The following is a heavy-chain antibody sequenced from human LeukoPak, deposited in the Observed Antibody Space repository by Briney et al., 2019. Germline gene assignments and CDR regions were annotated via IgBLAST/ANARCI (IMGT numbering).Heavy chain of an antibody. V-gene: IGHV1-2*02. D-gene: IGHD2-21*02. CDR2: SSSISGAT. Sequence: ASVKVSCKASGYTFTAYYIHWVRQAPGQGLEWMGWSSSISGATSYAQKFQGRVTMTRDTSITTAYMELSRLRSDDTAVYYCARDNREVRGGDCFDVWGKGTTVTVSS. J-gene: IGHJ6*04. CDR1: GYTFTAYY. CDR3: ARDNREVRGGDCFDV.